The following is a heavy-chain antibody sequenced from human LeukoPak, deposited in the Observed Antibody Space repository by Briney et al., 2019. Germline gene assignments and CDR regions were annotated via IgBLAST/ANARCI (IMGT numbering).Heavy chain of an antibody. CDR3: AADLSPRMFDP. J-gene: IGHJ5*02. V-gene: IGHV1-58*02. Sequence: SVNVSCQVSLFTFSDSTIQWVRQARGQRLEWVGWIVIGSGNANYAQKFQDRLSITRDMSTSTAYMELSSLRSEDTAVYYCAADLSPRMFDPWGQGTLVTVSS. CDR1: LFTFSDST. CDR2: IVIGSGNA. D-gene: IGHD2-15*01.